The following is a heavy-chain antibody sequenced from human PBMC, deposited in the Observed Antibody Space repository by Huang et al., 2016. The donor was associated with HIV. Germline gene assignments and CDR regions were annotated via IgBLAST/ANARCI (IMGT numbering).Heavy chain of an antibody. CDR1: GGSLSGYY. V-gene: IGHV4-34*02. J-gene: IGHJ5*02. D-gene: IGHD3-10*01. CDR2: INHLGSP. CDR3: ARDATKNPRGWFDP. Sequence: QVHLQQWGAGLLKSAETLSLTCAVYGGSLSGYYWSWLRQTPGKGLEWIGEINHLGSPNYNPALKSRVSISMDGYKKQFSLKLRSISDADTAVYFCARDATKNPRGWFDPWGQGTLVTVSS.